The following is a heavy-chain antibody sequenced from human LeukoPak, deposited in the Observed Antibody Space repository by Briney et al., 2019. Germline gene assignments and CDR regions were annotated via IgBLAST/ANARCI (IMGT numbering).Heavy chain of an antibody. Sequence: GGSLRLSCAASGFTFSSYGMSWVRQAPGKGLEWVSGINWNGGSTVYADSVKGRFTISRDNAKNSLYLQMNSLRAEDTALYYCAREARLWSDSSGYYLDYWGQGTLVTVSS. CDR1: GFTFSSYG. CDR2: INWNGGST. J-gene: IGHJ4*02. V-gene: IGHV3-20*04. D-gene: IGHD3-22*01. CDR3: AREARLWSDSSGYYLDY.